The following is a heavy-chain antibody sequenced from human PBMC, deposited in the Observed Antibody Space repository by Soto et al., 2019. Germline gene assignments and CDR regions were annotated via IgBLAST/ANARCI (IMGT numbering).Heavy chain of an antibody. CDR2: INPNSGGT. CDR1: GYTFTGYY. Sequence: ASVKVSCKASGYTFTGYYMHWVRQAPGQGLEWMGWINPNSGGTNYAQKFQGWVTMTRDTSISTAYVELSRLRSDDTAVYYCARTVIAAAGTRYYYGMDVWGQGTTVTVSS. J-gene: IGHJ6*02. D-gene: IGHD6-13*01. V-gene: IGHV1-2*04. CDR3: ARTVIAAAGTRYYYGMDV.